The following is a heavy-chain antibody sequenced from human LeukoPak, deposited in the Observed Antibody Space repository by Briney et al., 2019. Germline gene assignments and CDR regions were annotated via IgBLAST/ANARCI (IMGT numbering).Heavy chain of an antibody. CDR2: IYYSGST. J-gene: IGHJ6*02. CDR3: ARGPGYSGYYYYYYGMDV. Sequence: SETLSLTCTVSGVSISSYYWSWIRQPPGKGLEWIGYIYYSGSTNYNPSLKSRVTISVDTSKNQFSLKLSSVTAADTAVYYCARGPGYSGYYYYYYGMDVWGQGTTVTVSS. D-gene: IGHD5-12*01. CDR1: GVSISSYY. V-gene: IGHV4-59*01.